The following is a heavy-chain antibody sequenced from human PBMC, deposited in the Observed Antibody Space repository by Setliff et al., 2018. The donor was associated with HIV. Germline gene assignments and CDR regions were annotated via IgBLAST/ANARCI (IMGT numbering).Heavy chain of an antibody. CDR2: IYYSGST. CDR3: ASGFYYDSSGYWPFDY. V-gene: IGHV4-39*01. J-gene: IGHJ4*02. CDR1: GGSISSSSYY. D-gene: IGHD3-22*01. Sequence: SETLSLTCTVSGGSISSSSYYWGWIRQPPGKGLEWIGSIYYSGSTFQNPSLKSRVTISLDKSKNQFSLKLNSVTAADTAVYYCASGFYYDSSGYWPFDYWGQGTLVTVS.